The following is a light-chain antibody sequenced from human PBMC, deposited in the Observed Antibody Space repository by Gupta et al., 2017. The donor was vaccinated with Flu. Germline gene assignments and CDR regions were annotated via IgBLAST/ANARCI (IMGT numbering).Light chain of an antibody. J-gene: IGLJ2*01. CDR3: QAWDGNTVV. CDR2: QAS. CDR1: KLGYDF. V-gene: IGLV3-1*01. Sequence: SYELTQPPSVSVSPGEPATIPCSGDKLGYDFVCWYQQKPGQSPVEVMYQASKRPSGIPERFAGSNSGNTATLTISGTQAGDEADYYCQAWDGNTVVFGGGTKLTVL.